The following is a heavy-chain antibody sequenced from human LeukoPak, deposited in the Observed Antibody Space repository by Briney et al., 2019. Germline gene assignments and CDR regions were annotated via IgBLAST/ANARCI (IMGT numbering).Heavy chain of an antibody. D-gene: IGHD6-13*01. CDR2: IYYSGST. Sequence: MPSETLSLTCTVSGGSISSSSYYWGWIRQPPGKGLEWIGSIYYSGSTYYNPSLKSRVTISVDTSKNQFSLKLSSVTAADTAVYYCARLDSSHNAFDIWGQGTMVTVSS. V-gene: IGHV4-39*07. J-gene: IGHJ3*02. CDR3: ARLDSSHNAFDI. CDR1: GGSISSSSYY.